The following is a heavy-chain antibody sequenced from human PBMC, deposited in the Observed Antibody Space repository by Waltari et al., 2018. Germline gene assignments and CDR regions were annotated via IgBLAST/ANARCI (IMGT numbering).Heavy chain of an antibody. CDR1: GGSISSGRYY. CDR2: IYTSGRT. D-gene: IGHD2-15*01. CDR3: ARVGIDTDYGMDV. Sequence: QVQLQESGPGLVKPSQTLSLTCTVSGGSISSGRYYWSWIRQPAGKGLEWIGRIYTSGRTNYNPSLKSRVTISVDTSKNQFSLKLSSVTAADTAVYYCARVGIDTDYGMDVWGQGTTVTVSS. V-gene: IGHV4-61*02. J-gene: IGHJ6*02.